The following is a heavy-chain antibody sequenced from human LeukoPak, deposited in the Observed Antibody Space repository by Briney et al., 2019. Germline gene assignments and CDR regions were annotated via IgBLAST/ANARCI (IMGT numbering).Heavy chain of an antibody. D-gene: IGHD6-13*01. CDR1: GYTVTDYY. Sequence: ASVKVSCKASGYTVTDYYIHWVRQAPRQGLEWMGWINPTSGYTNYAPKFQGRVSVTMDTSISTAYMELTSLTPDDTSVYYWAKGRRLSAVGSFDNWGQGTLVSVSS. V-gene: IGHV1-2*02. CDR2: INPTSGYT. CDR3: AKGRRLSAVGSFDN. J-gene: IGHJ4*02.